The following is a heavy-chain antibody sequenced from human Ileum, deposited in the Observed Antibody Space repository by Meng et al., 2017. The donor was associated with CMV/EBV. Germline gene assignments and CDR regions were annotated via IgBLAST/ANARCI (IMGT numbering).Heavy chain of an antibody. Sequence: YHWSWIRQPPGKGLEWIGNVHYSGVTNYNPSLESRVAISVDTSKNEVSLKLRSVTAADTAVYYCARGAKYYDTAGYDYHVDWYFDLWGRGTLVTVSS. V-gene: IGHV4-59*08. CDR2: VHYSGVT. J-gene: IGHJ2*01. CDR3: ARGAKYYDTAGYDYHVDWYFDL. D-gene: IGHD3-22*01. CDR1: YH.